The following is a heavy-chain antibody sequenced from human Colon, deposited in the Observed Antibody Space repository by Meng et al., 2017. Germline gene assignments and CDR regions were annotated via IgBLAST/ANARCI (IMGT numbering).Heavy chain of an antibody. Sequence: QGQVRDGGAGLLKPSETLSLTCAVYGGSFSGYSWSWIRQPPGKGLEWIGEINHTGNTSYNPSLKSRLTISVDTSKNQFSLNLSSVTAADTALYYCARSVRLGVAGKSGAYWGQGTLVTVSS. D-gene: IGHD6-19*01. CDR1: GGSFSGYS. V-gene: IGHV4-34*01. J-gene: IGHJ4*02. CDR2: INHTGNT. CDR3: ARSVRLGVAGKSGAY.